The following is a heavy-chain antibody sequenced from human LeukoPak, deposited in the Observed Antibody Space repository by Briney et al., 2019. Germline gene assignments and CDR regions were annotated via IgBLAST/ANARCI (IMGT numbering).Heavy chain of an antibody. CDR3: AREDTYCSGGSCYSAIDY. J-gene: IGHJ4*02. V-gene: IGHV3-21*01. CDR2: ISSSSSYI. Sequence: GGSLRLSCAASGFTFSSYSMNWVRQAPGKGLEWVSSISSSSSYIYYADSVKGRFTISRDNAKNSLYPQMNSLRAEDTAVYYCAREDTYCSGGSCYSAIDYWGQGTLVTVSS. CDR1: GFTFSSYS. D-gene: IGHD2-15*01.